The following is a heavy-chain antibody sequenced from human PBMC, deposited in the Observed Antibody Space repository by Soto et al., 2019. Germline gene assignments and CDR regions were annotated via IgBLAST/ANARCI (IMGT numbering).Heavy chain of an antibody. CDR1: GFTFSSYA. J-gene: IGHJ6*02. Sequence: GGSLRLSCAASGFTFSSYAMHWVRQAPGKGLEWVAVISYDGSNKYYADSVKGRFTISRDNSKNTLYLQMNSLRAEDTAVYYCARDPTSPYDFWSGYSLRGYYYGMDVWGQGTTVTVS. CDR3: ARDPTSPYDFWSGYSLRGYYYGMDV. D-gene: IGHD3-3*01. V-gene: IGHV3-30-3*01. CDR2: ISYDGSNK.